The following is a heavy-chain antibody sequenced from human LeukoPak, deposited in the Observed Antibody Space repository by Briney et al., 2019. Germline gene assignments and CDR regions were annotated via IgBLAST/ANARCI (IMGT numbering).Heavy chain of an antibody. J-gene: IGHJ3*02. CDR3: ASPRNYDSSTFDI. CDR1: GFTFSSYS. Sequence: GGSLRLSCAASGFTFSSYSMNWVRQAPGKGLEWVSSISTSSTYIYYADSVKGRFTISRDNAKNSLYLQMNSLRAEDTAVYYCASPRNYDSSTFDIWGQGTMVTVSS. CDR2: ISTSSTYI. V-gene: IGHV3-21*01. D-gene: IGHD3-22*01.